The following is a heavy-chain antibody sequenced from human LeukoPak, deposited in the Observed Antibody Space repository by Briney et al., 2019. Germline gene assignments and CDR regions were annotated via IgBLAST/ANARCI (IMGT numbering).Heavy chain of an antibody. Sequence: ASVQVSCKASGCTFTSYDISGLRQAPGQGREGMVWISAYNGNTNYAQKLQGRVTMTTDTSTSTAYMELRSLRSDDTAVYYCARDMRRQQLLDHWFDPWGQGTLVTVSS. V-gene: IGHV1-18*04. CDR1: GCTFTSYD. CDR2: ISAYNGNT. J-gene: IGHJ5*02. D-gene: IGHD6-13*01. CDR3: ARDMRRQQLLDHWFDP.